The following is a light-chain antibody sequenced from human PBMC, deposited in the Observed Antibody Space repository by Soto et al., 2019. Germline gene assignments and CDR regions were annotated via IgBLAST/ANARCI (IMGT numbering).Light chain of an antibody. CDR3: QQYHNWPPLT. CDR2: GAS. CDR1: QSVSSN. Sequence: ETVMTQSPATLSVSPGERATLSCRASQSVSSNLAWYQQKPGQAPRVLIHGASTRATGIPARFSGSGSGTEFTLTISSLQSEDFAVYYCQQYHNWPPLTFGGGTKVEIK. J-gene: IGKJ4*01. V-gene: IGKV3-15*01.